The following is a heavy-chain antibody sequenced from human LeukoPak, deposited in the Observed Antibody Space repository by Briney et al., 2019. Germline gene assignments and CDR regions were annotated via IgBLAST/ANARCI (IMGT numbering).Heavy chain of an antibody. CDR1: GYTFTSYG. Sequence: GASVKVSCKASGYTFTSYGISWVRQAPGQGLEWMGWISAYNGNTNYAQKLQGRVTMTTDTSTSTAYMELRSLRSDDTAVYYCARRALGYCSGGSCYSNWFDPWGQGTLVTASS. CDR3: ARRALGYCSGGSCYSNWFDP. CDR2: ISAYNGNT. V-gene: IGHV1-18*01. J-gene: IGHJ5*02. D-gene: IGHD2-15*01.